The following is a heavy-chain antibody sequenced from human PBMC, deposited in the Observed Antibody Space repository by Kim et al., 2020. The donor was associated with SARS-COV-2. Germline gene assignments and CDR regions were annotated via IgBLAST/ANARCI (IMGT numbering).Heavy chain of an antibody. CDR3: AKGWYYGWGIGMDV. Sequence: GGSLRLSCVVSGFTFGTFPMSWVRHLPGKGLEWISLIKGSADDARDTDSVKGRFTISRDNSKNTVYLHMNSLRAEDTAIYYCAKGWYYGWGIGMDVWGQGTTVTVS. CDR1: GFTFGTFP. D-gene: IGHD3-10*01. J-gene: IGHJ6*02. V-gene: IGHV3-23*01. CDR2: IKGSADDA.